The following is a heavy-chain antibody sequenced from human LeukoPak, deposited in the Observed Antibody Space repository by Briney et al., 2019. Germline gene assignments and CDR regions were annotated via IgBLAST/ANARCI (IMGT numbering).Heavy chain of an antibody. D-gene: IGHD6-13*01. CDR1: GFTFSSYG. V-gene: IGHV3-30*02. CDR2: IWYGGSNK. CDR3: AKEGSSSFFDY. J-gene: IGHJ4*02. Sequence: PGGSLRLSCAASGFTFSSYGMHWVRQAPGKGLEWVAVIWYGGSNKYYADSVKGRFTISRDNSKNTLYLQMNSLRAEDTAVYYCAKEGSSSFFDYWGQGTLVTVSS.